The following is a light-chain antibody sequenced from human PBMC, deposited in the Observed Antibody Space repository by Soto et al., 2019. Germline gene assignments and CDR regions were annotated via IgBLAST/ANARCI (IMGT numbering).Light chain of an antibody. Sequence: EIVLTQSPATLSLSPGERATLSCRASQSVSSSLAWYQQKPGQAPRLLIYDASNRATGIPARFSGSGSGTDFTLTISSLEPEDFAVYYSQQRHDWPPLTFGGGTRVEIK. CDR3: QQRHDWPPLT. CDR2: DAS. CDR1: QSVSSS. J-gene: IGKJ4*01. V-gene: IGKV3-11*01.